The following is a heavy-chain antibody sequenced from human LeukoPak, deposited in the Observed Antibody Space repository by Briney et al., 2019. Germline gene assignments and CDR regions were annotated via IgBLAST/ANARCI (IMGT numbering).Heavy chain of an antibody. CDR1: GFTFSSYW. CDR3: ARRPTYYYYYMDV. CDR2: INSDGSST. V-gene: IGHV3-74*01. Sequence: PGGSLRLSCAASGFTFSSYWMHWVRQAPGKGLVWVSRINSDGSSTSYADSVKGRFTISRDNAKNTLYLQMNSLRAEDTAVYYCARRPTYYYYYMDVWGKGTTVTISS. J-gene: IGHJ6*03.